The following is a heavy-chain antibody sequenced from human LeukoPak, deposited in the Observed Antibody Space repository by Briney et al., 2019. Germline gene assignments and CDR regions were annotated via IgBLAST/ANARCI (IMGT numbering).Heavy chain of an antibody. CDR3: ARVGIAAATLDY. J-gene: IGHJ4*02. CDR2: INHSGST. D-gene: IGHD6-13*01. V-gene: IGHV4-34*01. Sequence: SETLSLTCAVYGGSFSGYYWSWIRQPPGKGLEWIGEINHSGSTNYNPSLKSRVTISVDTSKNQFSLKLSSVTAADTAVYYCARVGIAAATLDYWAREPWSPSPQ. CDR1: GGSFSGYY.